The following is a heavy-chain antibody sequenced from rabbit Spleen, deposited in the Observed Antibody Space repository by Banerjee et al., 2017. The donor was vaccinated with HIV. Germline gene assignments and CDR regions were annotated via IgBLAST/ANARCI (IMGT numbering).Heavy chain of an antibody. V-gene: IGHV1S40*01. Sequence: QSLEESGGDLVKPGASLTLTCTASGVSFSYSSYMCWVRQAPGTGLEWIACIDTGSRDFTYYASWAKGRFTISKTSSTTVTLQMTSLTGADTATYFCARDTGSSFSTYGMDLWGPGTLVTVS. D-gene: IGHD8-1*01. CDR2: IDTGSRDFT. J-gene: IGHJ6*01. CDR3: ARDTGSSFSTYGMDL. CDR1: GVSFSYSSY.